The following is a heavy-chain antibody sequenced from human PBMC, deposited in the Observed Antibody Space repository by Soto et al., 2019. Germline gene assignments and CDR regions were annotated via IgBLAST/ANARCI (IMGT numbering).Heavy chain of an antibody. CDR3: ARGIDYGDLDY. D-gene: IGHD4-17*01. Sequence: SETLSLTCTVSGGSISIYYWSWIRQPPGKGLEWIGYIYYSGSTNYNPSLKSRVTISVDTSKNQFSLKLSSVTAADTAVYYCARGIDYGDLDYWGQGTLVTVSS. J-gene: IGHJ4*02. CDR1: GGSISIYY. CDR2: IYYSGST. V-gene: IGHV4-59*01.